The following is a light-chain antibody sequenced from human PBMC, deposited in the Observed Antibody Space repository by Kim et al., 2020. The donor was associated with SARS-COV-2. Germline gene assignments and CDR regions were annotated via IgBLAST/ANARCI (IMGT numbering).Light chain of an antibody. Sequence: ACVVDTVTRSCRASQTSNTWLAWYQQNPGEAPKFLSYNTSTLQSGVPSRFSGSGSGTEFTLTISSLQPDDFATYYCQQYNDYSMYTFGQGTKLEI. J-gene: IGKJ2*01. CDR3: QQYNDYSMYT. CDR1: QTSNTW. V-gene: IGKV1-5*03. CDR2: NTS.